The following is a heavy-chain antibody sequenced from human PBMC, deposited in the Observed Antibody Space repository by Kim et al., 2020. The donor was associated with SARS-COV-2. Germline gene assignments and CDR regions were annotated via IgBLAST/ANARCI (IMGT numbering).Heavy chain of an antibody. CDR2: INHSGST. CDR1: GGSFSDSF. Sequence: SETLSLTCAVYGGSFSDSFWTWIRQPPGKGLEWIGEINHSGSTNYKSSLKSRVTISVDTSKNHFSLKLSSVTAADTAVYYCARAPAAAGTIDYWGQGTLVTVSS. V-gene: IGHV4-34*01. D-gene: IGHD6-13*01. J-gene: IGHJ4*02. CDR3: ARAPAAAGTIDY.